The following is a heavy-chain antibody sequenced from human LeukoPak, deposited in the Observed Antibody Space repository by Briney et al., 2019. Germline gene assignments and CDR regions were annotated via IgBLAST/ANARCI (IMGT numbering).Heavy chain of an antibody. J-gene: IGHJ4*02. D-gene: IGHD4-17*01. CDR1: GFTFNNYA. CDR3: ARDYADYVGYFFFDY. V-gene: IGHV3-23*01. CDR2: ISGGGETT. Sequence: QPGGSLRLSCAASGFTFNNYAMNWVRQAPGKGLELVSSISGGGETTYYADSAKGRFTISRDNSQNTLYLQMNSLRAEDTAVYYCARDYADYVGYFFFDYWGQGTLVTVSS.